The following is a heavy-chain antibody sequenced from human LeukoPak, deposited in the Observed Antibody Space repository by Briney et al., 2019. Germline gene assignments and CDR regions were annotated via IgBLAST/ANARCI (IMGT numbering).Heavy chain of an antibody. CDR3: ARWGWPNIVDY. CDR2: IYYDETT. Sequence: SETLSLTCTVSGGSINNSYWTWIRQPPGKGLEWIGYIYYDETTNQNPSLKSRVTISIDTSKNQFSLNLISVTAADTAVYYCARWGWPNIVDYWGQGTLVTVSS. V-gene: IGHV4-59*01. D-gene: IGHD6-19*01. CDR1: GGSINNSY. J-gene: IGHJ4*02.